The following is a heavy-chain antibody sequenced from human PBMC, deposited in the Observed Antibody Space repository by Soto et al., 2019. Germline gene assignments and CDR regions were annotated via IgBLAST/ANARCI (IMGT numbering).Heavy chain of an antibody. D-gene: IGHD3-22*01. CDR2: IGGSGRST. V-gene: IGHV3-23*01. CDR3: AKPFYFDNSGYGH. CDR1: GFTFSSYA. Sequence: GSLRISCAASGFTFSSYAMSWVRQAPGKGLEWVSVIGGSGRSTNYADSVKGRFTISRDNSKNTLYLQVNSLRAEDTAVYYCAKPFYFDNSGYGHWGQGTLVTVSS. J-gene: IGHJ4*02.